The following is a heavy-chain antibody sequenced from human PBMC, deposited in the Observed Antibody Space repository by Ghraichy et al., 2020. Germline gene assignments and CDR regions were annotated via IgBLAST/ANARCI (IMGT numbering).Heavy chain of an antibody. Sequence: SGPTLVKPTQTLTLTCTFSGFSLSTSGMRVSWIRQPPGKALEWLARIDWDDDKFYSTSLKTRLTISKDTSKNQVVLTMTNMDPVDTATYYCARSMRRPGIAVAGGYFDYWGQGTLVTVSS. V-gene: IGHV2-70*04. CDR2: IDWDDDK. CDR1: GFSLSTSGMR. D-gene: IGHD6-19*01. J-gene: IGHJ4*02. CDR3: ARSMRRPGIAVAGGYFDY.